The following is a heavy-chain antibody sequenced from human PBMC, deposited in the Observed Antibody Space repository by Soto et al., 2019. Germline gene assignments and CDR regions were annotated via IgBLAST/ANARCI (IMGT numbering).Heavy chain of an antibody. V-gene: IGHV1-69*13. Sequence: GASVKVSCKASGGTFSSYAISWVRQAPGQGLEWMGGIIPIFGTANYAQKFQGRVTITADESASTAYMELSSLRSEDTAVYYCATASYNWNYPMWDYWGQGTLVTVSS. CDR3: ATASYNWNYPMWDY. CDR2: IIPIFGTA. CDR1: GGTFSSYA. D-gene: IGHD1-7*01. J-gene: IGHJ4*02.